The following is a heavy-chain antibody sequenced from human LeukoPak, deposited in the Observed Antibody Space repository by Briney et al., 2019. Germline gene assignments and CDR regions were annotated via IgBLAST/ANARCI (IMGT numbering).Heavy chain of an antibody. J-gene: IGHJ3*02. CDR2: ISYDGSNK. Sequence: PGGSLRLSRAASGFTFSSYAMHWVRQAPGKGLEWVAVISYDGSNKYYADSVKGRFTISRDNSKNTLYLQMNSLRAEDTAVYYCAGDRTRLGGGDAFDIWGQGTMVTVSS. CDR3: AGDRTRLGGGDAFDI. CDR1: GFTFSSYA. V-gene: IGHV3-30-3*01. D-gene: IGHD2-15*01.